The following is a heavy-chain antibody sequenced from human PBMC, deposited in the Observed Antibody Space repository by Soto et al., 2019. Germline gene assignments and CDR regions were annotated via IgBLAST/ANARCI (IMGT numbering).Heavy chain of an antibody. Sequence: VGSLRLSCAASGFTFSSYAVSWVRQAPGKGPEWISSISGSGPTIYYADSVKGRFTISRDNSKNTLYLQMSSLRAEDTAVYYCAKVFYYYDSSGYYYFDYWGQGTLVTSPQ. CDR2: ISGSGPTI. CDR1: GFTFSSYA. CDR3: AKVFYYYDSSGYYYFDY. V-gene: IGHV3-23*01. D-gene: IGHD3-22*01. J-gene: IGHJ4*02.